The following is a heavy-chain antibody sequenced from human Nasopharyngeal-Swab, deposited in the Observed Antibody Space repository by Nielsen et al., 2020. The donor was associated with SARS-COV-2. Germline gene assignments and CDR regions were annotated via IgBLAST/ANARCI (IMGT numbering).Heavy chain of an antibody. V-gene: IGHV3-23*01. D-gene: IGHD2-15*01. CDR2: LSSSDNT. J-gene: IGHJ4*02. CDR3: VLWSENHFDF. CDR1: ASTFAYYS. Sequence: GESLKISYDVSASTFAYYSLNWVRHPPGRRLEWVSTLSSSDNTHYSDSVKGRFTISRDSTRAAFYLQMSSLRVEDTALYYCVLWSENHFDFWGRGTQVTVSS.